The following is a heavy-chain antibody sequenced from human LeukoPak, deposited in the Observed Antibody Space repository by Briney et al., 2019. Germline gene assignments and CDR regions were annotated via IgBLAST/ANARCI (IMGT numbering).Heavy chain of an antibody. D-gene: IGHD4-17*01. CDR3: TSHDYGDYIPFDY. CDR2: IRSKANNYAT. Sequence: GGSPKLSCAASGFTFSGSAMHWVRQASGKGLEWVGRIRSKANNYATAYAASVKGRFTISRDDSKNTAYLQMNSLKTEDTAVYYCTSHDYGDYIPFDYWGQGTLVTVSS. V-gene: IGHV3-73*01. J-gene: IGHJ4*02. CDR1: GFTFSGSA.